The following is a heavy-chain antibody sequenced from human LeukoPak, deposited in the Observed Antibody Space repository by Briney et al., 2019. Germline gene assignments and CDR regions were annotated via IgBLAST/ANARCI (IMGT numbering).Heavy chain of an antibody. Sequence: PGGSLRLSCAASGFTFSSYDMTWVRQAPGKGLEWVSSIVGSSTYIHYADSVKGRFTISRDNAKNSLYLQMNSLRAEDTAVYYCARGEMATISECFDYWGRGTLVTVSS. CDR2: IVGSSTYI. CDR3: ARGEMATISECFDY. V-gene: IGHV3-21*01. D-gene: IGHD5-24*01. J-gene: IGHJ4*02. CDR1: GFTFSSYD.